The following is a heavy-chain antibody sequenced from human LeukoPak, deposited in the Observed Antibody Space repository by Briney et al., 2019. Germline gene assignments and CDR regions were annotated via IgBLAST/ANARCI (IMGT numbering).Heavy chain of an antibody. CDR3: TSLDYYDSSGEPY. CDR1: GFTFSSYG. D-gene: IGHD3-22*01. Sequence: GGSLRLSCAASGFTFSSYGMSWVRQAPGKGLEWVGFIRSKAYGGTTEYAASVKGRFTISRDDSKSIAYLQMNSLKTEDTAVYYCTSLDYYDSSGEPYWGQGTLVTVSS. V-gene: IGHV3-49*04. J-gene: IGHJ4*02. CDR2: IRSKAYGGTT.